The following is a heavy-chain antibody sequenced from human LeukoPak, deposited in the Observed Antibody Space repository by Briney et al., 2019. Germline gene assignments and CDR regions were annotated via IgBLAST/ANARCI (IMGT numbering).Heavy chain of an antibody. V-gene: IGHV1-69*13. CDR1: GYTFTSYG. CDR3: ARPLSSSWYPPYYYGMDV. Sequence: ASVKVSCKASGYTFTSYGISWVRQAPGQGLEWMGGIIPIFGTANYAQKFQGRVTITADESTSTAYMELSSLRSEDTAVYYCARPLSSSWYPPYYYGMDVWGQGTTVTVSS. D-gene: IGHD6-13*01. CDR2: IIPIFGTA. J-gene: IGHJ6*02.